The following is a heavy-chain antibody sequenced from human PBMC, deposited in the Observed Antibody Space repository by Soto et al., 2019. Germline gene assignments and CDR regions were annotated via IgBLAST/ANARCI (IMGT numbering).Heavy chain of an antibody. D-gene: IGHD3-22*01. V-gene: IGHV1-69*13. J-gene: IGHJ4*02. Sequence: GASVNVSCKSSGGTFSSYSISWVRQAPGQGLEWMGGIIPIFGTANYAQKFQGRVTITADESTSTAYMELSSLRSEDTAVYYCATRSGYYDSSGYYYLDYWGQGTLVTVSS. CDR2: IIPIFGTA. CDR3: ATRSGYYDSSGYYYLDY. CDR1: GGTFSSYS.